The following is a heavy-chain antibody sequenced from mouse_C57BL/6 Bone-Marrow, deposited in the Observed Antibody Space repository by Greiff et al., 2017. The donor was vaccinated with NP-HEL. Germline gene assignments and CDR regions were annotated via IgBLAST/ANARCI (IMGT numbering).Heavy chain of an antibody. CDR3: ASEVEYVNFDY. J-gene: IGHJ2*01. CDR2: IYPGSGST. Sequence: VQLQQPGAELVKPGASVKMSCKASGYTFTSYWITWVKQRPGQGLEWIGDIYPGSGSTNYNEKFKSKATLTADKSSSTAYMELRSLTSEDSAVYFCASEVEYVNFDYWGQGTTLTVSA. D-gene: IGHD5-1*01. CDR1: GYTFTSYW. V-gene: IGHV1-55*01.